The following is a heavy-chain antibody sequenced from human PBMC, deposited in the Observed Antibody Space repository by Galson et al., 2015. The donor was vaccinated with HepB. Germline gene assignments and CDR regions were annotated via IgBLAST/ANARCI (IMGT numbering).Heavy chain of an antibody. J-gene: IGHJ4*02. D-gene: IGHD3-22*01. CDR2: ISYDGSNK. Sequence: SLRLSCAASGFTFSSYAMHWVRQAPGKGLEWVAVISYDGSNKYYADSVKGRFTISRDNSKNTLYLQMNSLRAEDTAVYYCARDQIQRLYYYDSSGYSHGIDYWGQGTLVTVSS. CDR3: ARDQIQRLYYYDSSGYSHGIDY. V-gene: IGHV3-30-3*01. CDR1: GFTFSSYA.